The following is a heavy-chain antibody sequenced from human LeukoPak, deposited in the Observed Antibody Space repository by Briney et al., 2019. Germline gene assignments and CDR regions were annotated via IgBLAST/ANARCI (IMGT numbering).Heavy chain of an antibody. CDR1: GFTFSSYG. CDR3: AKDMYYYDSRGEFDY. Sequence: GGSLRLSCAASGFTFSSYGMHWVRQAPGKGLEWVAVISYDGSNKYYADSVKGRFTISRDNSKNTLYLQMNSLRAEDTAVYYCAKDMYYYDSRGEFDYWGQGTLVTVSS. D-gene: IGHD3-22*01. J-gene: IGHJ4*02. CDR2: ISYDGSNK. V-gene: IGHV3-30*18.